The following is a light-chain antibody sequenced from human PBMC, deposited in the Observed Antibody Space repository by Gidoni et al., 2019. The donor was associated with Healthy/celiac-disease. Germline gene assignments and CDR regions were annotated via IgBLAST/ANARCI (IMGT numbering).Light chain of an antibody. J-gene: IGLJ3*02. CDR1: ALPKQY. Sequence: SYELTQTPSVSVSPGQTARITCPGDALPKQYAYCYQQKPGQAPVLVISKDSERPSGIPERFSGSSSGTTVTLTISGVQAEDAADYYCQSADSSGTYGVFGGWTKLTVL. CDR2: KDS. CDR3: QSADSSGTYGV. V-gene: IGLV3-25*02.